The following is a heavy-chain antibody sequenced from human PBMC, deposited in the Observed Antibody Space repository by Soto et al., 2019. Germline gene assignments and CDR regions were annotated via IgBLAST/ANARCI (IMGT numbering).Heavy chain of an antibody. J-gene: IGHJ4*02. Sequence: GSLRLSCAPSGFIFSNYAMSWVRQARGKGLEWVSAISGSGADTYYTESVKGRFTISRDNFKNTLYLQMNSLRAEDTAVYYCAKDTGRGGGSVFDYWGQGTLVTVSS. D-gene: IGHD2-15*01. CDR1: GFIFSNYA. CDR2: ISGSGADT. CDR3: AKDTGRGGGSVFDY. V-gene: IGHV3-23*01.